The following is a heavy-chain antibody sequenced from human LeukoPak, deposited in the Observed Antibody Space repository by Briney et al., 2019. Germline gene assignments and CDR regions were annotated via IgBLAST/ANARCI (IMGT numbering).Heavy chain of an antibody. CDR3: ASIAARAYYYYMDV. CDR1: GFTFSSYS. CDR2: ISSSSSYI. J-gene: IGHJ6*03. V-gene: IGHV3-21*01. Sequence: PGGSLRLSCAASGFTFSSYSMNWVRQAPGKGLEWVPSISSSSSYIYYADSVKGRFTISRDNAKNSLYLQMNSLRAEDTAVYYCASIAARAYYYYMDVWGKGTTVTVSS. D-gene: IGHD6-6*01.